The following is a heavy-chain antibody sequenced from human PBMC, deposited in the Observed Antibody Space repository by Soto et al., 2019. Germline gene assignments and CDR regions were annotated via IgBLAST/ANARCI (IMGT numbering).Heavy chain of an antibody. Sequence: SETMSLTCAVYGGSFSGYYWSWIRQPPGKGLEWIGEINHSGSTNYNPSLKSRVTISVDTSKNQFSLKLSSVTAADTAVYYCARDPSSWYVVSFDQWGQGTLVTVS. CDR3: ARDPSSWYVVSFDQ. V-gene: IGHV4-34*01. J-gene: IGHJ4*02. CDR2: INHSGST. CDR1: GGSFSGYY. D-gene: IGHD6-13*01.